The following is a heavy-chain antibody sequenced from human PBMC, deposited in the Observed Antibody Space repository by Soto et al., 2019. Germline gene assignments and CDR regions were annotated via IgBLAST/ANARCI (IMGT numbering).Heavy chain of an antibody. CDR1: GGSFSGYY. CDR2: INHSGST. J-gene: IGHJ5*02. Sequence: PSETLSLTCAVYGGSFSGYYWTWIRQPPWTGLEWIGEINHSGSTNYNPSLKSRVTISVDTSKNQFSLKLSSVTAADTAVYYCARVVRTNWFDPWGQGTLVTVSS. CDR3: ARVVRTNWFDP. D-gene: IGHD3-22*01. V-gene: IGHV4-34*01.